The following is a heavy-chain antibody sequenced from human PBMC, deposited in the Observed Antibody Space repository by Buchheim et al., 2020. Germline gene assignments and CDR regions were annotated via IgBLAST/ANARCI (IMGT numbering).Heavy chain of an antibody. CDR2: INHSGST. CDR3: ARVDYCTNGVCEYLGGYYFDY. V-gene: IGHV4-34*09. Sequence: QVQLQESGPGLVKPSQTLSLTCAVYGGSFSGYYWSWIRQPPGKGLEWIGEINHSGSTNYNPSLKSRVTISVDTSKNQFSLKLSSVTAADTAVYYCARVDYCTNGVCEYLGGYYFDYWGQGTL. J-gene: IGHJ4*02. CDR1: GGSFSGYY. D-gene: IGHD2-8*01.